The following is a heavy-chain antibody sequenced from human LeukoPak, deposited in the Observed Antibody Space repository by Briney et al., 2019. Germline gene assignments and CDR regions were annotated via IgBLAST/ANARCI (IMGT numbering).Heavy chain of an antibody. V-gene: IGHV7-4-1*02. Sequence: ASVTVSCKASGYTFTSYAMNWVRQAPGQGLEWMGWINTNTGNPTYAQGFTGRFVFSLDTSVSTAYLQISSLKAEDTAVYYCARERKQYQRESAFDIWGQGTMVTVSS. D-gene: IGHD2-2*01. CDR3: ARERKQYQRESAFDI. CDR1: GYTFTSYA. CDR2: INTNTGNP. J-gene: IGHJ3*02.